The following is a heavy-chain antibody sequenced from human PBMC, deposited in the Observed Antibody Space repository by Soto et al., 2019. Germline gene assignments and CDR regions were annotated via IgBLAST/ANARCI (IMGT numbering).Heavy chain of an antibody. CDR2: ISSCGGTT. D-gene: IGHD3-3*01. CDR3: AKLKGGLGRFYGRDA. J-gene: IGHJ6*02. V-gene: IGHV3-23*04. CDR1: GFSFRNYA. Sequence: DEQLVESGGGSLQPGGSLRLSCAASGFSFRNYAMTWVLQSPGKGLEWVSLISSCGGTTNDADSVKGRFSISRDNSQNMLYLQMNGLRGEDTALYYCAKLKGGLGRFYGRDAWGQGTMVIVSS.